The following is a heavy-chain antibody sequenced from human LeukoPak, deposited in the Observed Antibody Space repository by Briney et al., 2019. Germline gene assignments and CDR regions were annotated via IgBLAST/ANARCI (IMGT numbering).Heavy chain of an antibody. V-gene: IGHV3-23*01. J-gene: IGHJ4*02. CDR3: AKGSYYDSSGSFYFDY. CDR1: GFTFSSYA. Sequence: GGSLRLSCAASGFTFSSYAMSWVRQAPGKGLEWVSGISGSGDNTYYADSVKGRFTISRDNSMNTLYAQVNSLGTEDTAAYYCAKGSYYDSSGSFYFDYWGQGTLVTVSS. D-gene: IGHD3-22*01. CDR2: ISGSGDNT.